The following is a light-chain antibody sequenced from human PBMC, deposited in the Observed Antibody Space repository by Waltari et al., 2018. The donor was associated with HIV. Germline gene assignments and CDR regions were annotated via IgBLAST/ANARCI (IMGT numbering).Light chain of an antibody. CDR2: RNN. Sequence: QSVLTQPPSASGTPGQRVTISRSGSSSNIGRNYVYWYQQLPGTAPKLLIYRNNQRPSGVPDRFSGSKSGTSASLAISGLRSEDEADYYCAAWNDKLSAYVFGTGTKVTV. CDR3: AAWNDKLSAYV. CDR1: SSNIGRNY. J-gene: IGLJ1*01. V-gene: IGLV1-47*01.